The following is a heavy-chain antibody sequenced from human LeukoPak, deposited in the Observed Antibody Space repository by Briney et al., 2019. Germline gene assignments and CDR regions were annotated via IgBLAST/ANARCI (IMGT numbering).Heavy chain of an antibody. CDR2: INHSGTS. D-gene: IGHD2/OR15-2a*01. CDR3: ARVSQLPSFYYFNY. V-gene: IGHV4-34*01. Sequence: KPSETLSLTCAVYGGSFSGYYWSWLRQPPGQGLEWIGKINHSGTSNYNTSLSSGITISVVTSKNQFSLKLSSVTAADTAVYYCARVSQLPSFYYFNYGGKGTRLTVS. J-gene: IGHJ4*02. CDR1: GGSFSGYY.